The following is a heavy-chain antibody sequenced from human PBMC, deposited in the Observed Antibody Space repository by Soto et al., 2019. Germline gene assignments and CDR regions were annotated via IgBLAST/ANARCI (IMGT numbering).Heavy chain of an antibody. J-gene: IGHJ4*02. V-gene: IGHV4-59*01. CDR3: ARSYDSGSYTPGY. Sequence: SETLSLTCTVSGGSISSNYWSWIRQPPGKGLEWIGYIYHSGSSNYNPSLKSRVTISVDTSKNQFTLKLNSVTAADTAVYYCARSYDSGSYTPGYWGQGTQVTVSS. CDR1: GGSISSNY. D-gene: IGHD3-10*01. CDR2: IYHSGSS.